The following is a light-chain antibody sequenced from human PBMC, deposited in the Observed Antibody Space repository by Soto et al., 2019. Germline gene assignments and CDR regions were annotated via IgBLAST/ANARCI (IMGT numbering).Light chain of an antibody. J-gene: IGKJ5*01. V-gene: IGKV3-15*01. CDR3: QQYKSWPIT. Sequence: EIVMMQSPATLSVSPGERATLSCRASQSVSGDLAWYQQKPGQAPRLLIYGPSTRATGIPARLSGSGSGTEFTLTISGLQSEDFAIYFCQQYKSWPITFGQGTRLEIK. CDR2: GPS. CDR1: QSVSGD.